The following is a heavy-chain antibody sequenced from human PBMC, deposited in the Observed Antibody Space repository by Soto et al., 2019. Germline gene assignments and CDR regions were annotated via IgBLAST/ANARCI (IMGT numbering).Heavy chain of an antibody. Sequence: GGSLRLSCSASGFTFSSYAMHWVCQAPGKGLENVSAISSNGGSTYYADSVKGRFTISRDNSKNTLYLQMSSLRAEDTAVYYCVKDRAGSSSLGYGMDVWGQGTTVTVSS. CDR3: VKDRAGSSSLGYGMDV. J-gene: IGHJ6*02. V-gene: IGHV3-64D*08. D-gene: IGHD6-6*01. CDR2: ISSNGGST. CDR1: GFTFSSYA.